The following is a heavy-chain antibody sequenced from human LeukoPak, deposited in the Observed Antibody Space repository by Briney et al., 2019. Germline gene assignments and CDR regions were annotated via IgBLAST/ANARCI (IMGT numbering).Heavy chain of an antibody. J-gene: IGHJ4*02. Sequence: GESLKISCKGFGYSFTVYWIAWVRQMPGKGLEWMGIIYPGDSDVRYSPSFQGQDTISADKSISTAYLQWSSLKASDTATYYCARRNDYGSSLNYWGQGTLVTVSS. CDR1: GYSFTVYW. V-gene: IGHV5-51*01. CDR2: IYPGDSDV. D-gene: IGHD4-17*01. CDR3: ARRNDYGSSLNY.